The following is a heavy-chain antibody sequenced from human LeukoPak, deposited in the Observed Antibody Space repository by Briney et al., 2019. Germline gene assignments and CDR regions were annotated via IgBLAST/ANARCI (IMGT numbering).Heavy chain of an antibody. J-gene: IGHJ4*02. CDR3: ARDASMINFDY. Sequence: GASVKVSCKASGYTFATCDINWLCQAPGQGLEWMGWITTSTGKPTYAQGSTGRFVFSLDTSVSTTYLHINSLKAEDTAVYYCARDASMINFDYWGQGSLVTVSS. D-gene: IGHD3-16*01. CDR1: GYTFATCD. V-gene: IGHV7-4-1*02. CDR2: ITTSTGKP.